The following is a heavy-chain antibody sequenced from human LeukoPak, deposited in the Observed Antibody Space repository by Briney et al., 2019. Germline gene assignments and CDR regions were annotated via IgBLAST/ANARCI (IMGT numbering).Heavy chain of an antibody. J-gene: IGHJ6*02. V-gene: IGHV3-11*01. D-gene: IGHD5-18*01. Sequence: GGSLRLSCVASGFTFSDYYVSWIRQAPGKGLEWVSYISSSGSTIYYADSVKGRFTISRDNAKNSLYLQMNSLRAEDTAVYYYARDLTAFYGMDVWGQGTTVTVSS. CDR1: GFTFSDYY. CDR3: ARDLTAFYGMDV. CDR2: ISSSGSTI.